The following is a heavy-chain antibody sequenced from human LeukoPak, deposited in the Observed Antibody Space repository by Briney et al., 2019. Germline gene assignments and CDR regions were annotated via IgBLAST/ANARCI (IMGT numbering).Heavy chain of an antibody. CDR1: GFIFSNYW. J-gene: IGHJ4*02. Sequence: PGGSLRLSCAASGFIFSNYWMSWVRQAPGKGLEWVANINQDASEKYFVDSVKGRFTISRDNAKNSLYLQMNSLRAEDTAVYYCARDHVVAAGTVYWGQGTLVTVSS. CDR3: ARDHVVAAGTVY. CDR2: INQDASEK. V-gene: IGHV3-7*01. D-gene: IGHD2-2*01.